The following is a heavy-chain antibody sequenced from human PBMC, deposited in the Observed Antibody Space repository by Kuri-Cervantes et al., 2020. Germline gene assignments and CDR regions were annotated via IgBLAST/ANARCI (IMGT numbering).Heavy chain of an antibody. J-gene: IGHJ4*02. V-gene: IGHV2-26*01. D-gene: IGHD3-10*01. Sequence: SGPTLVKPTQTLTLTCTFSGFSLSTSGVGVGWIRQPPGKALEWLALIFSNDEKSYSTSLKSRLTISKDTSKSQVVLTMTNMDPVDTATYYCARIGFRELSADYWGQGTLVTVSS. CDR2: IFSNDEK. CDR1: GFSLSTSGVG. CDR3: ARIGFRELSADY.